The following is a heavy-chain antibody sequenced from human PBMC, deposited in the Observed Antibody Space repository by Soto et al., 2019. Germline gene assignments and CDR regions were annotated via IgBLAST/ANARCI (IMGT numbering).Heavy chain of an antibody. V-gene: IGHV4-31*03. D-gene: IGHD2-2*01. CDR2: IYYSGST. CDR1: GGSISSGGYY. Sequence: QVQLQESGPGLVKPSQTLSLTCTVSGGSISSGGYYWSWIRHHPGKGLEWSGYIYYSGSTYYNPDLQSRVTISVDTSKNQFSLKLSSVTAADTAVYYCARSSTSANYFDYWGQGTLVTVSS. CDR3: ARSSTSANYFDY. J-gene: IGHJ4*02.